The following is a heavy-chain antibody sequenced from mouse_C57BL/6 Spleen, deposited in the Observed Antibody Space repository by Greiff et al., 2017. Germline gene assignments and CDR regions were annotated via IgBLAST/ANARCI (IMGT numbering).Heavy chain of an antibody. CDR2: IWSGGST. Sequence: VQLQQSGPGLVQPSQSLSITCTVSGFSLTSYGVHWVRQSPGKGLEWLGVIWSGGSTDYNAAFISRLSISKDNSKSQVFFKMNSLQADDTAIYYCARETAFYYFDYWGEGTTLTVSS. V-gene: IGHV2-2*01. J-gene: IGHJ2*01. CDR3: ARETAFYYFDY. CDR1: GFSLTSYG. D-gene: IGHD1-2*01.